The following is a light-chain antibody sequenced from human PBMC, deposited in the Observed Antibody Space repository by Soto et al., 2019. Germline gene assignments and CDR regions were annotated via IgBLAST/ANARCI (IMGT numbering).Light chain of an antibody. Sequence: IQLTQSPSSLSASVGDRVTITCRASQGISSYLAWYQQKPGKAPKLLIYGVSTLQRGVPSRFSGSGSGTDFTLSISSLQPEDFATYYCQQLNSYPHTFGQETKLEIK. V-gene: IGKV1-9*01. CDR3: QQLNSYPHT. CDR2: GVS. CDR1: QGISSY. J-gene: IGKJ2*01.